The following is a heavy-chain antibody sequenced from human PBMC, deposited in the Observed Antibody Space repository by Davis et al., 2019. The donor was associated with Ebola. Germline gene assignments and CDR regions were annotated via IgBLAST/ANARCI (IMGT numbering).Heavy chain of an antibody. V-gene: IGHV5-10-1*01. CDR3: ARYSNYYYYYYGMDV. J-gene: IGHJ6*02. D-gene: IGHD4-11*01. CDR2: IDPSDSYT. CDR1: GYSFTTYW. Sequence: GESLKISCKASGYSFTTYWIVWVRQMPGKGLEWMGRIDPSDSYTDYSPSFQGHVTISADKSISTAYLQWSSLKASDTAMYYCARYSNYYYYYYGMDVWGQGTTVTVSS.